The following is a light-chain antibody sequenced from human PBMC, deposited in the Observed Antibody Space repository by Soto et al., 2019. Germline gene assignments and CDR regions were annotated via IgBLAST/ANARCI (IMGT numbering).Light chain of an antibody. CDR1: QSVSSN. Sequence: EIVMTQSPATLSVSPGERATLSCMASQSVSSNLAWYQQKPGQAPRLLIYGTSARATGIPARFSGSGSGTEFTLTISNLQSEDFAVYYCQQYHNWPKTFGQGTKVEIK. CDR3: QQYHNWPKT. V-gene: IGKV3-15*01. J-gene: IGKJ1*01. CDR2: GTS.